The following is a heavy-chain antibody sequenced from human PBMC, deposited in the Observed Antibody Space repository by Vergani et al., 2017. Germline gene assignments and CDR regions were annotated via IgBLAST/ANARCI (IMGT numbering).Heavy chain of an antibody. Sequence: QLQLQESGPGLLKPSETLSLTCVVSGGSVNNDSYFWGWIRQAPGKGLEHIASVDYMGNPYYNPSVKSRFSVSVDTSKNQFSLKLSYVTAADTAVYYCVRHGYRSVMHWFDPWIQGTLVTVS. D-gene: IGHD5-24*01. CDR1: GGSVNNDSYF. J-gene: IGHJ5*02. V-gene: IGHV4-39*01. CDR3: VRHGYRSVMHWFDP. CDR2: VDYMGNP.